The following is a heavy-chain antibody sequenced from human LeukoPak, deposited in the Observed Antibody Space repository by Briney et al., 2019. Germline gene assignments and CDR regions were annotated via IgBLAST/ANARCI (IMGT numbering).Heavy chain of an antibody. CDR2: IYPRDSNT. CDR1: GYSFTSYW. V-gene: IGHV5-51*01. D-gene: IGHD3-22*01. CDR3: LAYYYDSSGSHFDY. Sequence: GESLKISCKGSGYSFTSYWIGWVRQMPGKGLEWMGIIYPRDSNTRYSSSFQGQVTISADKSISTAYLQWSSLKASDSAMYYCLAYYYDSSGSHFDYWGQGTLVTVSS. J-gene: IGHJ4*02.